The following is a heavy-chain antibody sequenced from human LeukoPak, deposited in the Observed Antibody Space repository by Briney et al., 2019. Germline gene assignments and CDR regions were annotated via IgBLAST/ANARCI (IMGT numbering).Heavy chain of an antibody. CDR2: ISAYNGNT. D-gene: IGHD2-2*01. CDR1: GYTFTSYG. CDR3: ARSDIVVVPAADDAFDI. J-gene: IGHJ3*02. Sequence: ASVKVSCKASGYTFTSYGISWVRQAPGQGLEWMGWISAYNGNTNYAQKLQGRVTMTTDTSTSTAYMELRSLRSDDTAVYYCARSDIVVVPAADDAFDIWGQGTMVTVSS. V-gene: IGHV1-18*01.